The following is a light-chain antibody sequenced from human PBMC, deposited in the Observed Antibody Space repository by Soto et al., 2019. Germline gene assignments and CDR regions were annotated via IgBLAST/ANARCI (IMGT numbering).Light chain of an antibody. Sequence: QSVLTQPASVSGSPGQSITISCTGTSSDVGGYNYVSWYQQHPGKAPKLMIYDVSNRPSGVSNRFSGSKSGNTASLTISWLQAEYEADYYCSSYTSSSTPVFGGGTKLTVL. CDR1: SSDVGGYNY. V-gene: IGLV2-14*01. CDR3: SSYTSSSTPV. CDR2: DVS. J-gene: IGLJ2*01.